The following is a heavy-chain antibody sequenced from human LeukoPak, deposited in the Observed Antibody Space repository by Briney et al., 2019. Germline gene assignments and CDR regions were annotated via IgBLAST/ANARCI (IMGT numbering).Heavy chain of an antibody. J-gene: IGHJ4*02. V-gene: IGHV4-34*01. Sequence: PSETLSLTCAVYGGSFSGYYWSWIRQPPGKGLEWIGEINHSGSTNYNPSLKSRVTISVDTSKNQFSLKLSSVTAADTAVSYCARFPRGSSWHIIGIDYWGQGTLVTVSS. CDR1: GGSFSGYY. CDR3: ARFPRGSSWHIIGIDY. CDR2: INHSGST. D-gene: IGHD6-13*01.